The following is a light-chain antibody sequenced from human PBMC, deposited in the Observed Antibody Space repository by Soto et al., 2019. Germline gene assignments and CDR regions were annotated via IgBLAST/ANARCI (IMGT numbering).Light chain of an antibody. CDR1: QDISNR. CDR2: DAS. J-gene: IGKJ4*01. CDR3: QQFDSLPLT. V-gene: IGKV1-33*01. Sequence: DIQMTQSPSSLSASVGDRVTITCQASQDISNRLHWYQQKRGKAPEILIYDASVLESGVPSRFSGGGSGTHFTFTITSLQPEDIATYFCQQFDSLPLTFGGGTRVDFK.